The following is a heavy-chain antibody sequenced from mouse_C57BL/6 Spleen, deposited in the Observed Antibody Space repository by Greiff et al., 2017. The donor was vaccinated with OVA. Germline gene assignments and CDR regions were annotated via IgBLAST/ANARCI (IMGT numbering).Heavy chain of an antibody. Sequence: QVQLQQPGAELVKPGASVKLSCKASGYTFTSYWMQWVKQRPGQGLEWIGEIDPSDSYTNYNQKFKGKATLTVDTSSSTAYMQLSSLTSEDSAVYYSARIRNPFAYWGQGTLVTVSA. J-gene: IGHJ3*01. V-gene: IGHV1-50*01. CDR3: ARIRNPFAY. CDR2: IDPSDSYT. CDR1: GYTFTSYW.